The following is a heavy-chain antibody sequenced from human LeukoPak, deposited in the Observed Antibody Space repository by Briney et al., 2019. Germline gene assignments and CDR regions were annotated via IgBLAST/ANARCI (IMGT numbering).Heavy chain of an antibody. Sequence: GGSLRLSCAASGFSFHYYAMSWVRQAPGRGLEWVSVISDGGDNTYYAESVKGRFTISRDNSKDTLYLQMDSLGAEDTAVYFCAKDRSGSSVSYYDMDAWGQGTAVTVSS. CDR2: ISDGGDNT. CDR3: AKDRSGSSVSYYDMDA. CDR1: GFSFHYYA. J-gene: IGHJ6*02. V-gene: IGHV3-23*01. D-gene: IGHD3-22*01.